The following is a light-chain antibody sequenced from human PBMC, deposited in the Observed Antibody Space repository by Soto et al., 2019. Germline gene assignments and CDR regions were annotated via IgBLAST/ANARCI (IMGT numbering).Light chain of an antibody. CDR3: LQDHSYPWT. J-gene: IGKJ1*01. Sequence: AIQLTQSPSSLSASVGDRVSITCRASQGIRNDLGWYQHKPVKAPKLLIHGASSLQSGVPSRFSGSASGTEFTLTISSLQPEDLASYYCLQDHSYPWTFGQGTKVDIK. CDR2: GAS. CDR1: QGIRND. V-gene: IGKV1-6*01.